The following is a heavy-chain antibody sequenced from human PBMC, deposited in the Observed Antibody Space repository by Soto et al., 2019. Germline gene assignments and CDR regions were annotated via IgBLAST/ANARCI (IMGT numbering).Heavy chain of an antibody. J-gene: IGHJ4*02. CDR1: GFTFSSSS. Sequence: PAVPLRLSFASSGFTFSSSSMNWVRQAPGQGLEWVSYISSSSSTIYYADSVKGRFTISRENAKSSLYLQMNSLRDEDTAVYYCARNPASSGYYSDFDYWGQGT. CDR3: ARNPASSGYYSDFDY. CDR2: ISSSSSTI. V-gene: IGHV3-48*02. D-gene: IGHD3-22*01.